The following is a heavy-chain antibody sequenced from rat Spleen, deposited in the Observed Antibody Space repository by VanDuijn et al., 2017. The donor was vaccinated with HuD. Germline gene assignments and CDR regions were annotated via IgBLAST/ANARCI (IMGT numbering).Heavy chain of an antibody. D-gene: IGHD1-1*01. J-gene: IGHJ2*01. CDR2: MWSDGGT. V-gene: IGHV2-47*01. Sequence: QVQLKESGPGLVQPSQTLSLTCSVSGLSLTSNSVTWIRQPPGKGLDWMGVMWSDGGTDYNSGIKSRLNISRDTSKSQVFLKMNSLQTEDTAMYFCARIPYYYSGRDYWGQGVMVTVSS. CDR3: ARIPYYYSGRDY. CDR1: GLSLTSNS.